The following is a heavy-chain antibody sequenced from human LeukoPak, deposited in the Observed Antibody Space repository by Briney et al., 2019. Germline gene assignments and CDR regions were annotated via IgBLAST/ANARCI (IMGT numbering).Heavy chain of an antibody. J-gene: IGHJ4*02. Sequence: QPGGSLRLSCAASGFTFSSYGMHWVRQAPGKGLEWVAVISYDGSNKYYANSVKGRFTISRDNSRNTLYLQMNSLRAEDTAVYYCAKDRRGAIVAAGLIDFWGQGALVTVSS. CDR3: AKDRRGAIVAAGLIDF. CDR1: GFTFSSYG. D-gene: IGHD6-13*01. CDR2: ISYDGSNK. V-gene: IGHV3-30*18.